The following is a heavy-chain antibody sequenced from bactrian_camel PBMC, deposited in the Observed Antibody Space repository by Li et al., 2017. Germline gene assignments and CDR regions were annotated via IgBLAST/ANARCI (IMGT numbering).Heavy chain of an antibody. CDR2: IDSRGSI. Sequence: HVQLVESGGDSVQAGESLRLSCVASGYTAGRYCMGWHRQAPGKEREGVATIDSRGSISYADSVKGRFTISKDNAKNTLYLQMNSLKPEDSAMYYCAANWGCYFRHDVGYWGQGTQVTVS. J-gene: IGHJ6*01. CDR3: AANWGCYFRHDVGY. CDR1: GYTAGRYC. D-gene: IGHD1*01. V-gene: IGHV3S55*01.